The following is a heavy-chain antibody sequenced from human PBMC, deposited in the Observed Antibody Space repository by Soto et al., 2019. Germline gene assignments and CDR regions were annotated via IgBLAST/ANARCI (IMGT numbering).Heavy chain of an antibody. J-gene: IGHJ3*02. D-gene: IGHD3-22*01. CDR3: AKDNYYDSSGYRDDAFDI. V-gene: IGHV3-9*01. Sequence: GGSLRLSCAASGFTFDDYAMHWVRQAPGKGLEWVSGISWNSGSIGYADSVKGRFTISRDNAKNSLYLQMNSLRAEDTALYYCAKDNYYDSSGYRDDAFDIWGQGTMVTVSS. CDR2: ISWNSGSI. CDR1: GFTFDDYA.